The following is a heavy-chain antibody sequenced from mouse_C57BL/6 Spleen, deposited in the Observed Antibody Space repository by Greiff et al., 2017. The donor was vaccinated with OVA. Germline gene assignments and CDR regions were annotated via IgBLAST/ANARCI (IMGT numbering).Heavy chain of an antibody. J-gene: IGHJ4*01. V-gene: IGHV5-9*01. CDR1: GFTFSSYT. CDR3: ARETAVVAPYAMDY. D-gene: IGHD1-1*01. Sequence: DVKLQESGGGLVKPGGSLKLSCAASGFTFSSYTMSWVRQTPEKRLEWVATISGGGGNTYYPDSVKGRFTISRDNAKNTLYLQMSSLRSEDTALYYCARETAVVAPYAMDYWGQGTSVTVSS. CDR2: ISGGGGNT.